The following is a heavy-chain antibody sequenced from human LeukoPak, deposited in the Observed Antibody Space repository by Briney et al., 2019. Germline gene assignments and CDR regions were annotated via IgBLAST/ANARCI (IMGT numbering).Heavy chain of an antibody. CDR1: GGSISSYY. CDR3: ARRRDGYTPFAFDY. V-gene: IGHV4-59*08. Sequence: PSETLSLTCTVSGGSISSYYWSWIRQPPGKGLEWIGYIYYSGSTNYNPSLKSRDTISVDTSKNQFSLKLSSVTAADTAVYYCARRRDGYTPFAFDYWGQGTLVTVSS. J-gene: IGHJ4*02. CDR2: IYYSGST. D-gene: IGHD5-24*01.